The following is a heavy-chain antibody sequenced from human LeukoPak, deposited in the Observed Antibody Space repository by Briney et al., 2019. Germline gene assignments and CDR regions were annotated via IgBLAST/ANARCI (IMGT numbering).Heavy chain of an antibody. V-gene: IGHV4-34*01. J-gene: IGHJ5*02. Sequence: PSETLSLACAVYGGSLNGYYWSWIRQPPGKGLEWIAEGGNSGGTKFNPSLKSRVTISADTSKNQFSLKLSSVTAADTAVYYCAKNGQSGFSFDPWGQGTLVTVSS. D-gene: IGHD1-26*01. CDR2: GGNSGGT. CDR3: AKNGQSGFSFDP. CDR1: GGSLNGYY.